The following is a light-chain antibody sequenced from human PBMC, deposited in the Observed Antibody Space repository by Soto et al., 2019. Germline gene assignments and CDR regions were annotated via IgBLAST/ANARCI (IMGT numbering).Light chain of an antibody. CDR3: ATWDDSLNARGV. J-gene: IGLJ3*02. Sequence: QSVLTQPPSASGTAGQRVTISCSGGRSNIGNNAVSWYQHFPGTAPKLLIYNNNQRPSGVPDRFSGSKSGTSASLAISGLQSEDEAAYYCATWDDSLNARGVFGGGTKLTVL. V-gene: IGLV1-44*01. CDR1: RSNIGNNA. CDR2: NNN.